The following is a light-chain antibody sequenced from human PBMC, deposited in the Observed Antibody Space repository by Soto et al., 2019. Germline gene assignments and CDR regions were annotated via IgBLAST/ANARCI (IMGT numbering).Light chain of an antibody. J-gene: IGKJ2*01. CDR1: QSVSSSY. Sequence: EIVLTQSPDTLSSSPGERVTLSCRASQSVSSSYLAWFQQKPGQAPRLLIFGASSRATGIPDRFSGSGSGTDFTLTISRLEPEDFAVYYCQQYGRSPYTFGQGTKLEIK. CDR2: GAS. V-gene: IGKV3-20*01. CDR3: QQYGRSPYT.